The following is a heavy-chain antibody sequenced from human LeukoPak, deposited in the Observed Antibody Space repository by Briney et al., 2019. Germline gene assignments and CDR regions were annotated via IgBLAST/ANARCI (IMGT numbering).Heavy chain of an antibody. D-gene: IGHD4-11*01. J-gene: IGHJ6*03. CDR1: GFTFSSYA. CDR3: ARGNAPPLYYMDV. CDR2: ISGSGGST. Sequence: GGSLRLSCAASGFTFSSYAMSWVRQAPGKGLEWVSAISGSGGSTYYADSVKGRFTISRDNSKNTLYLQMNSLRAEDTAVYYCARGNAPPLYYMDVWGKGTTVTVSS. V-gene: IGHV3-23*01.